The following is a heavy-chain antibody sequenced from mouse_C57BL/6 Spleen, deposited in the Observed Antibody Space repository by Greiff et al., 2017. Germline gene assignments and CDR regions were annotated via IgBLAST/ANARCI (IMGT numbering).Heavy chain of an antibody. D-gene: IGHD3-2*02. Sequence: QVQLQQSGPELVKPGASVKLSCKASGYTFTSYDINWVKQRPGQGLEWIGWIYPRDGSTKYNEKFKGKATLTVDTSSSTACMALHSLTSEDSAVYFCARGTDSSGLKGDDFDYWGQGTTLTVSS. V-gene: IGHV1-85*01. CDR3: ARGTDSSGLKGDDFDY. CDR1: GYTFTSYD. CDR2: IYPRDGST. J-gene: IGHJ2*01.